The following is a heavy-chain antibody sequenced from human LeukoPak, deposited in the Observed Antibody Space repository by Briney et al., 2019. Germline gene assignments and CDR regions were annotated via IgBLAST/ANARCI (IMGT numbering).Heavy chain of an antibody. J-gene: IGHJ4*02. D-gene: IGHD3-22*01. CDR2: IYHSGST. V-gene: IGHV4-59*04. CDR1: GGSIRSHY. Sequence: SETLSLTCSVSGGSIRSHYWSWIRQPPGKGLEWIGYIYHSGSTYYNPSLKSRVTISVDRSKNQFSLNLSSVTAADTAVYYCAGHYYDSSGYWDYWGQGTLVTVSS. CDR3: AGHYYDSSGYWDY.